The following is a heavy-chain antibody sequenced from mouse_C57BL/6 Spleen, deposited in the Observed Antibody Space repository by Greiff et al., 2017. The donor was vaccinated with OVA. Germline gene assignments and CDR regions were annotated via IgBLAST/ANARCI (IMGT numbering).Heavy chain of an antibody. CDR3: ARYDYDRGYFDY. CDR2: IDPSDSYT. D-gene: IGHD2-4*01. J-gene: IGHJ2*01. V-gene: IGHV1-69*01. Sequence: QVQLQQPGAELVMPGASVKLSCKASGYTFTSYWMHWVKQRPGQGLEWIGEIDPSDSYTNYNPKFKGKSTLTVDQSSSTAYMPLSSLTTEDSAVYDCARYDYDRGYFDYWGQGTTLTVSS. CDR1: GYTFTSYW.